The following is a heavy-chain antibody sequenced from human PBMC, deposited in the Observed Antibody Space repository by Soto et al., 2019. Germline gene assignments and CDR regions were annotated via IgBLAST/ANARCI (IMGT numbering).Heavy chain of an antibody. J-gene: IGHJ2*01. CDR3: ARMSYYYDKWYFDL. CDR2: VDYSGST. D-gene: IGHD3-22*01. CDR1: GDSINNNDYY. V-gene: IGHV4-30-4*01. Sequence: QLHESGPGVVKPSETLSLTCTVSGDSINNNDYYWNWIRQTPGKGLEWIGYVDYSGSTYYIPSLKSRLSMSVDTSTNQFSLKLSSVTAADTAIYYCARMSYYYDKWYFDLWGRGTLVTVSS.